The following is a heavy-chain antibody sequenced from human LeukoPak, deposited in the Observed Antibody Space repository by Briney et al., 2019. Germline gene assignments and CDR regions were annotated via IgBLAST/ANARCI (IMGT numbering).Heavy chain of an antibody. J-gene: IGHJ6*02. Sequence: GGSLRPSCAASGFRFSSYWMHWVRQAPGKGLVWVSRINSDGSSTSYADSVKGRFTISRDNAKNTLYLQMNSLRAEDTAVYYCAREPTVTYGMDVWGQGTTVSVSS. CDR2: INSDGSST. CDR1: GFRFSSYW. V-gene: IGHV3-74*01. D-gene: IGHD4-17*01. CDR3: AREPTVTYGMDV.